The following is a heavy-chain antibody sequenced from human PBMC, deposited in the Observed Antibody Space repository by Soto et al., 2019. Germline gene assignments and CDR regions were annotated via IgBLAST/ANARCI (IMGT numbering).Heavy chain of an antibody. V-gene: IGHV3-23*01. J-gene: IGHJ4*02. CDR1: GFTFSTYD. Sequence: PGGSLRLSCAASGFTFSTYDMIWVRQAPGKGLEWVSDIRGRGSSAFYADSVKGRFTISRENSNNTLYLQMNNLRADDTAVYYCAREAPVAGNNYFDFWGQGTLVTVSS. CDR3: AREAPVAGNNYFDF. CDR2: IRGRGSSA. D-gene: IGHD6-19*01.